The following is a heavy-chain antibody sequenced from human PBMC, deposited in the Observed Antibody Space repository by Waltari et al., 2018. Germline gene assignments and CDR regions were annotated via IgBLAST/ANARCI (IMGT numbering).Heavy chain of an antibody. V-gene: IGHV4-34*01. CDR2: INHSGST. CDR3: ARGRWFGELFDY. J-gene: IGHJ4*02. D-gene: IGHD3-10*01. CDR1: GGSFSGYY. Sequence: QVQLQQWGAGLLKPSETLSLTCAVYGGSFSGYYWSWIRQPPGKGLEWIGEINHSGSTNYNPSLKSRVTISVDTSKNQFSLKLSSVTTADTAVYYCARGRWFGELFDYWGQGTLVTVSS.